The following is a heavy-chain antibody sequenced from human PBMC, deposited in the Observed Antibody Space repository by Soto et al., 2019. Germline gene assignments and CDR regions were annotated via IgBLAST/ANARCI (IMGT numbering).Heavy chain of an antibody. Sequence: EVQLLESGGGLVQPGGSLRLSCAASGFTFSSYAMSWVRQAPGKGLEWVSAISGSGGSTYYADSVKGRFTISRDNFKNTLYLQMNSLRAEDTAVYYCAKDRRITMVRGSLDPWGQGTLVTVSS. CDR1: GFTFSSYA. CDR2: ISGSGGST. D-gene: IGHD3-10*01. CDR3: AKDRRITMVRGSLDP. J-gene: IGHJ5*02. V-gene: IGHV3-23*01.